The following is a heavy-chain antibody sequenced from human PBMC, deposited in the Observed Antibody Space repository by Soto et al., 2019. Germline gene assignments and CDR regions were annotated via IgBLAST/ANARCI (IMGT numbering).Heavy chain of an antibody. V-gene: IGHV1-69*01. D-gene: IGHD3-3*01. J-gene: IGHJ5*02. CDR3: AGGNRFLEGVRGLS. CDR1: GGTFNTYA. CDR2: IITDLLIA. Sequence: QVQLVQSGAEVKKPGSSVRVSCKTSGGTFNTYAIAWVRQAPGQGLEWMGGIITDLLIANYAQNFQGRVTINADESTSTVYMDLITLKSDDTALYYCAGGNRFLEGVRGLSWGQGTLISVSS.